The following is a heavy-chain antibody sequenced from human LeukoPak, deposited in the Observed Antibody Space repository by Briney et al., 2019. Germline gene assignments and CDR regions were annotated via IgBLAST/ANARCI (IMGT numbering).Heavy chain of an antibody. Sequence: GGSLRLSCAASGFTFSSYAMSWVRQAPGKGLEWVSAISGSGGSTYYADSVKGRFTISRDNSRNTLYLQMNSLRAEDTAVYYCAKASRFPLYYFDYWGQGTLVTVSS. D-gene: IGHD3-3*01. V-gene: IGHV3-23*01. CDR1: GFTFSSYA. CDR2: ISGSGGST. J-gene: IGHJ4*02. CDR3: AKASRFPLYYFDY.